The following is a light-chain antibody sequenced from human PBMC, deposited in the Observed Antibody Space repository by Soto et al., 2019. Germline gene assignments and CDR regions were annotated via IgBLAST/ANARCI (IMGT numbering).Light chain of an antibody. J-gene: IGLJ2*01. CDR1: SSDVGGYNY. CDR2: EVS. V-gene: IGLV2-8*01. Sequence: QSVLTQPPSASGSPGQSVTISCTGTSSDVGGYNYVSWYQQHPGKAPKLMIYEVSKRPSGVPDRLSGSKSGNTASLTVSGLQVEDEADYYCASYTGSDTLVFGGGTKVPS. CDR3: ASYTGSDTLV.